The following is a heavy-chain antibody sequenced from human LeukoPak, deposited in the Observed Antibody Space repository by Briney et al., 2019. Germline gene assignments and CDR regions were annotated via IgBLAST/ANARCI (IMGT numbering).Heavy chain of an antibody. D-gene: IGHD6-13*01. V-gene: IGHV3-15*01. Sequence: GGSLRLSCAASGFTFSNAWMTWVRQAPGKGLEWVGHIRKKDDGGTTDYAAPVKGRFTISRDDSKNTLYLQMNSLKTEDTAVYYCTTDPSLLVLGYWGQGTLVTVSS. CDR2: IRKKDDGGTT. CDR1: GFTFSNAW. J-gene: IGHJ4*02. CDR3: TTDPSLLVLGY.